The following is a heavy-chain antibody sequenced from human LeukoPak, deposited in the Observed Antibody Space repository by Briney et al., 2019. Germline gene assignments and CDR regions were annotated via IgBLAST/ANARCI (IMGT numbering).Heavy chain of an antibody. J-gene: IGHJ4*02. V-gene: IGHV3-7*01. CDR1: GFTFSRYW. D-gene: IGHD4/OR15-4a*01. Sequence: GGSLRLSCAASGFTFSRYWMSWVRQAPGKGLEWVANINQDGNEKYYADSVKGRFTISRDNGKNSLDLQMNSLRADDTAVYYCARDTLGEGEDANYAVYYFDYWGQGTVVTVSS. CDR2: INQDGNEK. CDR3: ARDTLGEGEDANYAVYYFDY.